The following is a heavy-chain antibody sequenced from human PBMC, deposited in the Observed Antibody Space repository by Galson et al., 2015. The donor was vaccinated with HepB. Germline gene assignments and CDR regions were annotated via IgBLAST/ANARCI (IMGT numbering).Heavy chain of an antibody. Sequence: SVTVSCKASGSTFTNYAMNWVRQAPGQGLEWMGWINTNTWNPTYAQGFTGRFVFSLDTSVNTAYLEISSLKAEDTAVYYCVRGYCSGGNCVHPDTAFEYWGQGTLVTVSS. D-gene: IGHD2-15*01. CDR3: VRGYCSGGNCVHPDTAFEY. J-gene: IGHJ4*02. CDR2: INTNTWNP. V-gene: IGHV7-4-1*02. CDR1: GSTFTNYA.